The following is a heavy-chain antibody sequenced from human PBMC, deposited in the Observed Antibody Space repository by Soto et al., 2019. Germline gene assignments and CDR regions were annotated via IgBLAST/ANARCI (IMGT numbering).Heavy chain of an antibody. V-gene: IGHV3-30*18. Sequence: PGGSLRLSCAASGFTFSSYGMHWVRQAPGKGLEWVAVISYDGSNKYYADSVKGRFTISRDNSKNTLYLQMNSLRAEDTAVYYCAKVLSSVGATYDDAFDIWGQGTMVTVSS. J-gene: IGHJ3*02. D-gene: IGHD1-26*01. CDR2: ISYDGSNK. CDR3: AKVLSSVGATYDDAFDI. CDR1: GFTFSSYG.